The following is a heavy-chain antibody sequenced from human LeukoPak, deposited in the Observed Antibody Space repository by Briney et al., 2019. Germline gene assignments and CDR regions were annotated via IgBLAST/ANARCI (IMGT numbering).Heavy chain of an antibody. J-gene: IGHJ4*02. CDR2: ISSSGSTI. CDR1: GFTFSDYY. V-gene: IGHV3-11*01. Sequence: PGGSLRLSCAASGFTFSDYYMSWIRQAPGKGLEWVSYISSSGSTIYYADSVKGRFTISRDNAKNSLYLQMNSLRAEDTAVYYCAGGTDFWSGYSFDSWGQGTLVTVSS. D-gene: IGHD3-3*01. CDR3: AGGTDFWSGYSFDS.